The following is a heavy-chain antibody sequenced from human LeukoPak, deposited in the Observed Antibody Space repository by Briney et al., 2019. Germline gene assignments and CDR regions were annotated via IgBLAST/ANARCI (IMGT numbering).Heavy chain of an antibody. J-gene: IGHJ4*02. CDR3: ASQDASIYSESSTSPTYSD. D-gene: IGHD3-22*01. V-gene: IGHV1-69*05. CDR1: GGTFTNYA. CDR2: IIPIFDSA. Sequence: SVKVSCKXSGGTFTNYAFNWVRQAPGQGLEWMGRIIPIFDSAHYSQRFQGRVTITTDESSTTAYMTLSSLTSDDTAVYYCASQDASIYSESSTSPTYSDWGQGTLVTVSS.